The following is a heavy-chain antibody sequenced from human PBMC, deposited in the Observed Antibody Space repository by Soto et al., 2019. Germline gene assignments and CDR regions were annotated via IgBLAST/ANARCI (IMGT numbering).Heavy chain of an antibody. J-gene: IGHJ2*01. CDR1: GFTFSSYA. V-gene: IGHV3-30-3*01. CDR3: ARGRVAAVADPGWYFDL. CDR2: ISYDGSNK. Sequence: QVQLVESGGGVVQPGRSLRLSCAASGFTFSSYAMHWVRQAPGKGLEGVAVISYDGSNKYYADSVKGRFTISRDNSKNTLYLQMNSLRAEDTAVYYCARGRVAAVADPGWYFDLWGRGTLVTVSS. D-gene: IGHD6-19*01.